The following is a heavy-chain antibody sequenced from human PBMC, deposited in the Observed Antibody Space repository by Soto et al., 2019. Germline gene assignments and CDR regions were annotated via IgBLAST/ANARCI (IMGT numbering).Heavy chain of an antibody. CDR2: VSDSGAKT. J-gene: IGHJ4*02. Sequence: PGGSLRLSCVASGFTFRTNPMSWVRQAPWKGLEWVSGVSDSGAKTYYADSVKGRLTVSRDNSKNTLYLEMKSLRAEDTAVYYCAKDFQFGGSGTGYFDNWGQGTLVTVSS. CDR1: GFTFRTNP. D-gene: IGHD3-10*01. V-gene: IGHV3-23*01. CDR3: AKDFQFGGSGTGYFDN.